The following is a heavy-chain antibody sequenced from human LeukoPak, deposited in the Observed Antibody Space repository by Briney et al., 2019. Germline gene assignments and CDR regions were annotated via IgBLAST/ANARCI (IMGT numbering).Heavy chain of an antibody. CDR1: GFTFSSYA. Sequence: GSLRLSCAASGFTFSSYAMSWVRQAPGKGLEGVSAISGSGGSTYYAGSGKGRFTISRDNSKNTLYLQMTSLRAADTAVYSCAYSYGYLRSTEFDYWGQGTLVTVSS. CDR3: AYSYGYLRSTEFDY. J-gene: IGHJ4*02. V-gene: IGHV3-23*01. D-gene: IGHD5-18*01. CDR2: ISGSGGST.